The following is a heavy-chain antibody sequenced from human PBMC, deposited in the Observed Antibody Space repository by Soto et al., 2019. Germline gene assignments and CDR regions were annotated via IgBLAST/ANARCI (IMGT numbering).Heavy chain of an antibody. J-gene: IGHJ5*02. CDR2: ISAYNGNT. CDR1: GYTFTSYG. CDR3: ARADTDYYDSYWFDP. V-gene: IGHV1-18*01. Sequence: QVQLVQSGAEVKKPGASVKVSCKASGYTFTSYGISWVRQAPGQGLEWMGWISAYNGNTNYAHKLQGRVTMTTDTSTRTANMELRSLRSDDTAVYYCARADTDYYDSYWFDPCGQGTLVTVSS. D-gene: IGHD3-22*01.